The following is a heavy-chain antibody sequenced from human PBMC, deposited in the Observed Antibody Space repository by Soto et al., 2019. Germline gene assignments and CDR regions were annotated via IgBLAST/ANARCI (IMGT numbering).Heavy chain of an antibody. D-gene: IGHD1-26*01. CDR1: GGSISSYY. Sequence: SETLSLTCTVSGGSISSYYWSWIRQPPGKGLEWIGYIYYSGSTNYNPSLKSRVTISVDTSKNQFSLKLSSVTAADTAVYYCARDRDTTLDYWGQGTLVTVSS. V-gene: IGHV4-59*01. CDR2: IYYSGST. CDR3: ARDRDTTLDY. J-gene: IGHJ4*02.